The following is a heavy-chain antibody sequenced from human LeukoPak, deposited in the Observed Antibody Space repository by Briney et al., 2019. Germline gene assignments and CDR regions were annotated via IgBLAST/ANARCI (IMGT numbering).Heavy chain of an antibody. J-gene: IGHJ6*03. Sequence: ESGPALVNPTQTLTLTCTFSGFSLSTSGVGVGWIRQPPGKALEWLALIYWDDDKRYSPSLKSRLTITKDTSKNQVVLTMTNMDPVDTATYYCARYIAAAGTIYYYYYMDVWGKGTTVTVSS. V-gene: IGHV2-5*02. CDR1: GFSLSTSGVG. D-gene: IGHD6-13*01. CDR3: ARYIAAAGTIYYYYYMDV. CDR2: IYWDDDK.